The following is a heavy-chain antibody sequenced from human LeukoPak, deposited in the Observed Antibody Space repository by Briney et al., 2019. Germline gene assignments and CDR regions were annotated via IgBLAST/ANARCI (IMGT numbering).Heavy chain of an antibody. Sequence: SETLSLTCSVSGDSISGNYWSWMRQPPGKGLEWIGYIYYSGSTNYNPSLKSRVTMSVDTSKNQFSLNLSSVTAADTAVYYCARLLAGCPGGRCRAPIDYWGQGTLLTVSS. D-gene: IGHD2-15*01. V-gene: IGHV4-59*01. CDR2: IYYSGST. J-gene: IGHJ4*02. CDR3: ARLLAGCPGGRCRAPIDY. CDR1: GDSISGNY.